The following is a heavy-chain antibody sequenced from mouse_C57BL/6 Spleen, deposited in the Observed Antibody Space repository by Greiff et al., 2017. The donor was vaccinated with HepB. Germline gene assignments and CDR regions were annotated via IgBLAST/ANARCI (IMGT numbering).Heavy chain of an antibody. Sequence: VKLQQPGAELVRPGSSVKLSCKASGYTFTSYWMHWVKRRPIQGLEWIGNIDPSDSETHYNQKFKDKATLTVDKSSSTAYMQLSSLTSEDSAVYYCARKDWAFDYWGQGTTLTVSS. J-gene: IGHJ2*01. CDR1: GYTFTSYW. V-gene: IGHV1-52*01. D-gene: IGHD4-1*01. CDR2: IDPSDSET. CDR3: ARKDWAFDY.